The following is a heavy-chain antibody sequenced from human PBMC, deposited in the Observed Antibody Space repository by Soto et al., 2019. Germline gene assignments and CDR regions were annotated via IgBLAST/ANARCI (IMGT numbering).Heavy chain of an antibody. Sequence: ASVKFSCKASGYTFTSYGISWVRQAPGQSLEWMGWINGGTGQTKHSQRFQGRVNITRDTSASTAYMELSSLRSEDTAVYYCARGKGMEENYYYYGLDIWGQGTTVTVSS. D-gene: IGHD1-1*01. J-gene: IGHJ6*02. V-gene: IGHV1-3*01. CDR1: GYTFTSYG. CDR2: INGGTGQT. CDR3: ARGKGMEENYYYYGLDI.